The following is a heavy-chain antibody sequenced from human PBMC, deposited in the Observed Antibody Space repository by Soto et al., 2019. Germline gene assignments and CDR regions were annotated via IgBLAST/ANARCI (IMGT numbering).Heavy chain of an antibody. D-gene: IGHD3-10*01. J-gene: IGHJ4*02. Sequence: QVQLVESGGGVVQPGRSLRLSCAASGFTFSSYGMHWVRQAPGKGLEWVAVISYDGSNKYYADSVKGRFTISRDNSKNTLYLQMNSLRAEDTAVHYCAKVPLWPWGQGTLVTVSS. CDR1: GFTFSSYG. CDR2: ISYDGSNK. V-gene: IGHV3-30*18. CDR3: AKVPLWP.